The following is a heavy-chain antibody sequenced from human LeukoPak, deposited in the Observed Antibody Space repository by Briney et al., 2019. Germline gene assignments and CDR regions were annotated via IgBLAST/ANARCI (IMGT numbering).Heavy chain of an antibody. D-gene: IGHD4-23*01. CDR1: GYTFTSYF. CDR2: INPSGGST. V-gene: IGHV1-46*01. Sequence: ASVKVSCKASGYTFTSYFIHWVRQAPGQGLEWMGIINPSGGSTNYAQKFQGRVTMTRDTSTSTVYMELSSLRSEDTAVYYCATAKFGSNSYFDCWGQGTLVTVSS. CDR3: ATAKFGSNSYFDC. J-gene: IGHJ4*02.